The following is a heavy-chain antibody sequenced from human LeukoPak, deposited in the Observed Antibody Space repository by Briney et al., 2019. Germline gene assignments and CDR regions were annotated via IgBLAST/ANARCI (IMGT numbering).Heavy chain of an antibody. CDR3: ARGVVVPAATWFKDYYYYYMDV. J-gene: IGHJ6*03. CDR2: IIPIFGTA. V-gene: IGHV1-69*13. D-gene: IGHD2-2*01. CDR1: GGTFSSYA. Sequence: GASVKVSCKASGGTFSSYAISWVRQAPGQGLEWMGGIIPIFGTANYAQKFQGGVTITADESTSTAYMELSSLRSEDTAVYYCARGVVVPAATWFKDYYYYYMDVWGKGTTVTISS.